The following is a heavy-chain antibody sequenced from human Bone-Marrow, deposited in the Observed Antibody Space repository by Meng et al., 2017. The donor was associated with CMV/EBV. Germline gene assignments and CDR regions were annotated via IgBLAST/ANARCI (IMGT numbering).Heavy chain of an antibody. Sequence: GESLKISCAASGFTFSSYWMHWVRQAPGKGLVWVSRINSDGSSTSCADSVKGRFTISRDNAKNTLYLQMNSLRAEDTAVYYCARAFGAHDYWGQGTLVTVSS. CDR2: INSDGSST. D-gene: IGHD1-26*01. J-gene: IGHJ4*02. V-gene: IGHV3-74*01. CDR3: ARAFGAHDY. CDR1: GFTFSSYW.